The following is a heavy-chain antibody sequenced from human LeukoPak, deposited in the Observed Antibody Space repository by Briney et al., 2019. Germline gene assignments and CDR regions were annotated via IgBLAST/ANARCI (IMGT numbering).Heavy chain of an antibody. CDR2: ISPYNGNT. CDR1: GYTFNNYG. CDR3: ARQSYFDGRGDDAFDI. D-gene: IGHD2-15*01. Sequence: ASVKVSCKASGYTFNNYGISWVRLVPGQGREWMGWISPYNGNTKFAQKFQGRVTVTTETSTSTAYMELRNLRSDDTAVYYCARQSYFDGRGDDAFDIWGQGTMVTVSS. J-gene: IGHJ3*02. V-gene: IGHV1-18*01.